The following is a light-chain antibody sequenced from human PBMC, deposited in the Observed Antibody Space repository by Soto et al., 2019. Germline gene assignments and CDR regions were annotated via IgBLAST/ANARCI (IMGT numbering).Light chain of an antibody. CDR1: QSVSTN. CDR3: QQYNNWPST. J-gene: IGKJ1*01. Sequence: EIVMTQSPATLSVSPGERATLSCRASQSVSTNFAWYQQKPGQAPRLLIYGASTRATGIPARFSGSWSGTDFTLTISSLQSEDFAVYYCQQYNNWPSTFGQGTKVDI. CDR2: GAS. V-gene: IGKV3D-15*01.